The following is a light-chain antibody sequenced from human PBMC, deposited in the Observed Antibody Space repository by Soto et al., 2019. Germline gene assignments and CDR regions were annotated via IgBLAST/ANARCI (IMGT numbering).Light chain of an antibody. CDR2: EGI. V-gene: IGLV2-23*01. CDR3: CSYAGSSTPAI. CDR1: GSDVGSYNL. J-gene: IGLJ2*01. Sequence: QSALTQPASVSGSPGQSITISCTGTGSDVGSYNLVSWYQHHPGKAPKLMIFEGIKRPSGVSNRFSGSKSDITASLTISGLQAEDEADYYCCSYAGSSTPAIFGGGTKLTVL.